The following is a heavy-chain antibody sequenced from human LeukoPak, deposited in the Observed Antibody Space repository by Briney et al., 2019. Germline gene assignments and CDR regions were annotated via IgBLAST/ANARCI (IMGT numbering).Heavy chain of an antibody. CDR1: GYTLTSFG. Sequence: GASVKVSCKASGYTLTSFGISWVRQAPGQGLEWTGWISTYNGNTNYAQKLQGRVTMTTDTSTSTAYMELRSLRSDDTAVYYCARVQILWLKPGAFDLWGQGTEVIVSS. V-gene: IGHV1-18*01. J-gene: IGHJ3*01. D-gene: IGHD3-9*01. CDR2: ISTYNGNT. CDR3: ARVQILWLKPGAFDL.